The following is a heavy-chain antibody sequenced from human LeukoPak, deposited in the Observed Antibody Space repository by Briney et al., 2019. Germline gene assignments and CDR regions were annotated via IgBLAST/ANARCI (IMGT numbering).Heavy chain of an antibody. V-gene: IGHV3-74*01. D-gene: IGHD2-21*01. J-gene: IGHJ4*02. CDR1: VVTLSSAM. CDR2: IYSDGSST. CDR3: ARASIQGVRYYFDY. Sequence: PVGGLRVSCAASVVTLSSAMLRSGRQAPGEGLGWVSRIYSDGSSTNYADSVKGRFTISRDNSKNTLYLQMNSLRAEDTAVYYCARASIQGVRYYFDYWGRGTLVTVSS.